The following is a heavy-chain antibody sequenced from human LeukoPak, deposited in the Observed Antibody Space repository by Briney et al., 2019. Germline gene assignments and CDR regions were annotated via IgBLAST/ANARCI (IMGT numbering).Heavy chain of an antibody. J-gene: IGHJ4*02. V-gene: IGHV3-23*01. Sequence: PGGSLRLSCAASGFTFSSYWMHWVRQAPGKGLEWVTGISGSGGSTYYADSVKGRFIISRDNSKSTLYLQMNSLRAEDTAVYYCAKTLSYSSGWVYWGQGTLVTVSS. CDR3: AKTLSYSSGWVY. CDR2: ISGSGGST. CDR1: GFTFSSYW. D-gene: IGHD6-19*01.